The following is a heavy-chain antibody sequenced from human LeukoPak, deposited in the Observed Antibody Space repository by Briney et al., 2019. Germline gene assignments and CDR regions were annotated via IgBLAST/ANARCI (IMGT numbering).Heavy chain of an antibody. CDR2: IYSGGSI. J-gene: IGHJ5*02. Sequence: GGSLRLSCAASGFTVSNNYMAWVRQPPGKGLEWVSLIYSGGSIYYADSVTGRFTISRDNAKESVYLQMNSLRAEDMGVYYCTRVPTSGQSSAWGQGTLVTVAS. V-gene: IGHV3-53*03. CDR1: GFTVSNNY. CDR3: TRVPTSGQSSA. D-gene: IGHD3-22*01.